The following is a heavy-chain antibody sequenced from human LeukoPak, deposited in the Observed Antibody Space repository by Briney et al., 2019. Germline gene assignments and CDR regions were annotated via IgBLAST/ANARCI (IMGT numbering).Heavy chain of an antibody. CDR3: ARDLSRFDY. J-gene: IGHJ4*02. CDR1: GGPISTTDDY. Sequence: SETLSLTCTVSGGPISTTDDYWGWIRQPPGKGPEWIGSIYYTGSTFYNPSLKSRVTISVDTSKNQFSLKLSSVTAADTAVYYCARDLSRFDYWGQGTLVTVSS. V-gene: IGHV4-39*07. CDR2: IYYTGST.